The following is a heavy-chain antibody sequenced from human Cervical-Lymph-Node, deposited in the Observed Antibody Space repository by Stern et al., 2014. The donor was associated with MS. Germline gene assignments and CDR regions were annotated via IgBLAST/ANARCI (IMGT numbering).Heavy chain of an antibody. D-gene: IGHD3-10*01. CDR2: IIPIFGTA. CDR3: ARDCYYYGSGSPYYYYGMDV. CDR1: GGTFSSYA. J-gene: IGHJ6*02. V-gene: IGHV1-69*01. Sequence: VHLVESGAEVKKPGSSVKVSCKASGGTFSSYAISWVRQAPGQGLEWMGGIIPIFGTANYAQKFQGRVTITADESTSTAYMELSSLRSEDTAVYYCARDCYYYGSGSPYYYYGMDVWGQGTTVTVSS.